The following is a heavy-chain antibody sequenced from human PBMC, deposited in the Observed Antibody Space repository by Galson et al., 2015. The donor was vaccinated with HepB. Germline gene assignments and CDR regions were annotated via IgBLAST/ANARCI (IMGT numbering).Heavy chain of an antibody. CDR1: GGTFSSYA. CDR3: ARDSPTSGSYLYYYYYYGMDV. J-gene: IGHJ6*02. D-gene: IGHD1-26*01. V-gene: IGHV1-69*05. Sequence: SVKVSCKASGGTFSSYAISWVRQAPGQGLEWMGGIIPIFGTANYAQKFQGRVTITTDESTSTAYMELSSLGPEDTAVYYCARDSPTSGSYLYYYYYYGMDVWGQGTTVTVSS. CDR2: IIPIFGTA.